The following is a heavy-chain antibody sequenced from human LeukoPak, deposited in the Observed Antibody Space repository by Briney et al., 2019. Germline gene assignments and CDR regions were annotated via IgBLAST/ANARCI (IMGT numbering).Heavy chain of an antibody. J-gene: IGHJ4*02. D-gene: IGHD6-25*01. V-gene: IGHV3-74*01. Sequence: GGSLRPSCAASGFTFSTYWMHWVRQAPGKGLVWVSGIRSDGSSTIYADSVKGRFTISRDNARNTLYLQVNSLRAEDTAVYYCARDSSGWGFDYWGQGSLVTVSS. CDR2: IRSDGSST. CDR1: GFTFSTYW. CDR3: ARDSSGWGFDY.